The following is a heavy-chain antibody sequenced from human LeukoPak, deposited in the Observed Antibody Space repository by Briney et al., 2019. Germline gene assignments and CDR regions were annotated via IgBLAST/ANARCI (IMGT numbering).Heavy chain of an antibody. V-gene: IGHV4-4*09. CDR1: GGSLSSYY. CDR2: IYTSGST. CDR3: ARKPGESGYNDDHFDY. D-gene: IGHD5-12*01. Sequence: SETLSLTCTVSGGSLSSYYWSWIRQPPGKGLEWIGYIYTSGSTNYNPSLKSRVTISVDTSKNQFSLKLSSVTAADTAVYYCARKPGESGYNDDHFDYWGQGTLVTVSS. J-gene: IGHJ4*02.